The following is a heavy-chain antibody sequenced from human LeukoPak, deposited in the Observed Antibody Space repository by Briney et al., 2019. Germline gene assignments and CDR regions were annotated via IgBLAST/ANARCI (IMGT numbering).Heavy chain of an antibody. D-gene: IGHD3-22*01. V-gene: IGHV3-74*01. J-gene: IGHJ1*01. CDR2: IKSDGST. CDR3: ARAPSEIGGYYPEYFRH. Sequence: SGGSLRLSCVAPGFTFSSYWMHWVRQAPGKGLVWVSRIKSDGSTNYADSVKGRFTISRDNAKNTVSLQMNSLRAEDTGVYFCARAPSEIGGYYPEYFRHWGQGTLVTVSS. CDR1: GFTFSSYW.